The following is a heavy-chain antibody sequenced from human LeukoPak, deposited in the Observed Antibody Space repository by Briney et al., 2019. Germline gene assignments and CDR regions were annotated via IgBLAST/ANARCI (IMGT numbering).Heavy chain of an antibody. CDR2: IWYDGSKK. Sequence: PGRSLRLSCAASGFTFSSFGMHWVRQAPGKGLEWVAVIWYDGSKKYYADSVKGRFTISRDNSKNTLYLQMSSLRGEDTSVYYCARVANITTFGMDGWGHGITVTVSS. J-gene: IGHJ6*02. CDR3: ARVANITTFGMDG. CDR1: GFTFSSFG. D-gene: IGHD3-9*01. V-gene: IGHV3-33*01.